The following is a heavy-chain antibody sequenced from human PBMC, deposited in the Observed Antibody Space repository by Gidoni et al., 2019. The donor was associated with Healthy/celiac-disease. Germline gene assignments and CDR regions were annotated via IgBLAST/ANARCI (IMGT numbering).Heavy chain of an antibody. Sequence: EVQLVESGGGLVQPGGSLRLSCAASGFTFSSYEMNWVRQAPGKGLEWVSYISSSGSTIYYADSVKGRFTISRDNAKNSLYLQMNSLRAEDTAVYYCAREVYYYDSSGYYYSDWFDPWGQGTLVTVSS. J-gene: IGHJ5*02. CDR3: AREVYYYDSSGYYYSDWFDP. CDR2: ISSSGSTI. D-gene: IGHD3-22*01. CDR1: GFTFSSYE. V-gene: IGHV3-48*03.